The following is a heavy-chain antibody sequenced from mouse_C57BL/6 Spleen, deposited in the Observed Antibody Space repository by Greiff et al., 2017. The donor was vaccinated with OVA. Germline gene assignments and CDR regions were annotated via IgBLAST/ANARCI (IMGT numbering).Heavy chain of an antibody. V-gene: IGHV5-4*01. CDR3: AREGYGSRGYYLDY. J-gene: IGHJ2*01. CDR2: ISDGGSYT. Sequence: EVKLMESGGGLVKPGGSLKLSCAASGFTFSSYAMSWVRQTPEKRLEWVATISDGGSYTYYPDNVKGRFTISRDNAKNNLYLQRSHLKSEDTAMYYCAREGYGSRGYYLDYWGQGTTLTVSS. D-gene: IGHD1-1*01. CDR1: GFTFSSYA.